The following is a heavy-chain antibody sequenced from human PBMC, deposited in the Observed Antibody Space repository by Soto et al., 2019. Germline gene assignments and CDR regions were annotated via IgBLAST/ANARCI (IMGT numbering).Heavy chain of an antibody. CDR2: TYYRSKWYY. Sequence: SQPLXLTWAITWYIFSSNNAGLSWVRQSPSRGLEWLGRTYYRSKWYYEYAVSVRGRITINPDTSKNQYSLQLNSVTPEDKAVYFCARGEKYSGRIFEYWGQGTLVTV. J-gene: IGHJ4*01. CDR1: WYIFSSNNAG. CDR3: ARGEKYSGRIFEY. V-gene: IGHV6-1*01. D-gene: IGHD1-26*01.